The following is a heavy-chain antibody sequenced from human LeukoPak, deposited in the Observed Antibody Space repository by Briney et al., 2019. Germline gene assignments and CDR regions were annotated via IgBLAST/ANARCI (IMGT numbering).Heavy chain of an antibody. CDR1: GFTFSAYR. Sequence: GGSLRLSCAASGFTFSAYRMHWLRQAPGKGLVWASRVKYDGSTMNYAGSVQGRFTISRDNARNILYLQMSSLRVEDTAVYYCARDLDWLLFDYWGQGTLVTVSS. D-gene: IGHD3-9*01. J-gene: IGHJ4*02. CDR3: ARDLDWLLFDY. V-gene: IGHV3-74*01. CDR2: VKYDGSTM.